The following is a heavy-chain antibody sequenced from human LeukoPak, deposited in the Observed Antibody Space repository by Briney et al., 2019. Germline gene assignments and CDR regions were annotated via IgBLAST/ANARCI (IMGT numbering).Heavy chain of an antibody. Sequence: ASVKVSCKASGYTFTSYGISWVRQAPGQGLEWMGWISAYNGNTNYAQKLQGRVTMTTDTSTSTAYMELRSLRSDDTAVYYCGRDGGVLLWFGELLPTKYYYYYGMDVWGQGTTVTVSS. CDR3: GRDGGVLLWFGELLPTKYYYYYGMDV. CDR2: ISAYNGNT. V-gene: IGHV1-18*01. J-gene: IGHJ6*02. D-gene: IGHD3-10*01. CDR1: GYTFTSYG.